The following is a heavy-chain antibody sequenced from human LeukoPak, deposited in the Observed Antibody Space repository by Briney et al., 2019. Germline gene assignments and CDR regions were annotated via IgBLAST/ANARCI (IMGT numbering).Heavy chain of an antibody. CDR2: IRYDGSDK. CDR3: AKDLGTSPTPRGYFDY. Sequence: GGSLRLSCAASGFTFSSSAMHWVRQAPGRGLEWVAFIRYDGSDKFYADSVKGRFTVSRDNSKNTLYLQMDSLRTEDTAVYYCAKDLGTSPTPRGYFDYWGQGTLVTVSS. V-gene: IGHV3-30*02. D-gene: IGHD7-27*01. CDR1: GFTFSSSA. J-gene: IGHJ4*02.